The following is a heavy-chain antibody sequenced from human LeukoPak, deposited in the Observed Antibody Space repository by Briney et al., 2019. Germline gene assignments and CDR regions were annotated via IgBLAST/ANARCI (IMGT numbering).Heavy chain of an antibody. D-gene: IGHD1-7*01. CDR1: GGTFSSYA. CDR3: ARAPDVLLELVREAFDI. V-gene: IGHV1-69*01. J-gene: IGHJ3*02. CDR2: IIPIFGTA. Sequence: SVKVSCKASGGTFSSYAISWVRQAPGQGLEWMGGIIPIFGTANYAQKFQGRVTITADESTSTAYMELSSLRSEDTAVYYCARAPDVLLELVREAFDIWGQGTMVTVSS.